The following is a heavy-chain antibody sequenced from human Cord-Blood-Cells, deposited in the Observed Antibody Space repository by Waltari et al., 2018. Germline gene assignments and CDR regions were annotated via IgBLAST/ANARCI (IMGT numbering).Heavy chain of an antibody. J-gene: IGHJ4*02. D-gene: IGHD6-13*01. CDR3: ARDQGGEYSSSHFDY. V-gene: IGHV1-2*04. CDR1: GYTFTGYY. CDR2: INPNSGGT. Sequence: QVQLVQSRAEVKKPGASVKVSCKASGYTFTGYYMHWVRQAPGQGLEWMGWINPNSGGTNYAQKFQGWVTMTRDTSISTAYMELSRLRSDDTAVYYCARDQGGEYSSSHFDYWGQGTLVTVSS.